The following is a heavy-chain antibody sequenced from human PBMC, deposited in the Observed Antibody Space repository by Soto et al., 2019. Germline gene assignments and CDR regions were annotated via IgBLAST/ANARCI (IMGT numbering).Heavy chain of an antibody. Sequence: SVKVSCKASGTTFSNFAIGWVRQAPGQGLEWMGGIIPIFGTANYAQKFQGRVTITADESTSTAYMELSSLRSEDTAVYYCARGPPDYYDSSGYYPTALFDYWGQGTLVTVS. V-gene: IGHV1-69*13. CDR2: IIPIFGTA. CDR1: GTTFSNFA. CDR3: ARGPPDYYDSSGYYPTALFDY. D-gene: IGHD3-22*01. J-gene: IGHJ4*02.